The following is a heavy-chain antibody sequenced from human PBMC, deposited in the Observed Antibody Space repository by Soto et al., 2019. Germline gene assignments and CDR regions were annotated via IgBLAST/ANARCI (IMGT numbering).Heavy chain of an antibody. J-gene: IGHJ4*02. CDR3: ARVAGAPQYYFDY. D-gene: IGHD3-10*01. V-gene: IGHV1-69*13. CDR2: IIPMFGTT. CDR1: GVTFTSYT. Sequence: SVKVSCKASGVTFTSYTITWVRQAPGQGLEWMGGIIPMFGTTNYAQKFQGRVTITADESTSTAYMELSRLRSEDPAVYYCARVAGAPQYYFDYWGQGPLITVSS.